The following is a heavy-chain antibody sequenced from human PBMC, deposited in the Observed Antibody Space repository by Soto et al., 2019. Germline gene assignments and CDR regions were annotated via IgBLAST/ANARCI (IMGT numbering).Heavy chain of an antibody. Sequence: PGGSLRLSCAASGFTFSSYAMHWVRQAPGKGLEWVAVISYDGSNKYYADSVKGRFTISRDNSKNTLYLQMNSLRAEDTAVYYCARDLRAYSSSWVRDYYYYGMDVWGQGTTVTSP. D-gene: IGHD6-13*01. CDR1: GFTFSSYA. J-gene: IGHJ6*02. V-gene: IGHV3-30-3*01. CDR2: ISYDGSNK. CDR3: ARDLRAYSSSWVRDYYYYGMDV.